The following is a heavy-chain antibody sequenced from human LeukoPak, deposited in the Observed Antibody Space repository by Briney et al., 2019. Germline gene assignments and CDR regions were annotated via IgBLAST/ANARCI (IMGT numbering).Heavy chain of an antibody. Sequence: PSETLSLTCTVSGGSISDYYWSWVRQPPGKGLEWIGYIYYSGNTNYKPSLKSRVAISVDTSKNQFSLRLSSVTAADTAVYLCARVSCTTTSCPGWFDPWGQGTLVTVSS. CDR3: ARVSCTTTSCPGWFDP. V-gene: IGHV4-59*01. D-gene: IGHD2-2*01. CDR2: IYYSGNT. J-gene: IGHJ5*02. CDR1: GGSISDYY.